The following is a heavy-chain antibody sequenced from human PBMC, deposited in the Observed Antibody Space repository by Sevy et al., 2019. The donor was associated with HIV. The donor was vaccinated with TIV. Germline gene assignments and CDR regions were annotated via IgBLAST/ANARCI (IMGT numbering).Heavy chain of an antibody. J-gene: IGHJ6*03. V-gene: IGHV1-18*01. CDR2: ISAYNGNT. CDR3: ARREYYYMDV. Sequence: ASVKVSCKASGYTLTCYGMSWVRQAPGQGLEWMGWISAYNGNTNYAQKLQGRVTMTTDTSTSTAYMELRSLRSDDTAVYYCARREYYYMDVWGKGTTVTVSS. CDR1: GYTLTCYG.